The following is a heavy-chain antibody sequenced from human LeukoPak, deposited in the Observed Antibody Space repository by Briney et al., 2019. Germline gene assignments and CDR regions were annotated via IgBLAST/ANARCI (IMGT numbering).Heavy chain of an antibody. D-gene: IGHD6-13*01. CDR2: MNPNSGNT. CDR1: GYTFTSYD. CDR3: ARPLARSSSWYFDSAVDPRLDY. V-gene: IGHV1-8*01. Sequence: ASVKVSCKASGYTFTSYDINWVRQATGQGLEWMGWMNPNSGNTGYAQKFQGRVTMTRNTSISTAYMELSSLRSEDTAVYYCARPLARSSSWYFDSAVDPRLDYWGQGTLVTVSS. J-gene: IGHJ4*02.